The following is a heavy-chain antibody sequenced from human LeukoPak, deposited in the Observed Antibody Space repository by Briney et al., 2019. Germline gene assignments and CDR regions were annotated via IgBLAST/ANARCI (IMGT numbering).Heavy chain of an antibody. D-gene: IGHD2/OR15-2a*01. V-gene: IGHV3-64*02. CDR2: ISSNGGST. CDR3: ARVGNTGYYDY. CDR1: GFTFSAFS. Sequence: GGSLRLSCAASGFTFSAFSMHWLRQAPGKGREYVSGISSNGGSTSYADSVKVRFTISRDNSKNTLYLQMGSLRAEDMAVYYCARVGNTGYYDYWGQGTLVTVSS. J-gene: IGHJ4*02.